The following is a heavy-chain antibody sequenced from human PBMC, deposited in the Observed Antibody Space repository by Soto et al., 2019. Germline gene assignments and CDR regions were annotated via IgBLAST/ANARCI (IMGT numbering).Heavy chain of an antibody. CDR2: IYYSGST. V-gene: IGHV4-59*01. Sequence: PSETLSLTCTVSGGSISSYYWSWIRQPPGKGLEWIGYIYYSGSTNYNPSLKSRVTISVDTSKNQFSLKLSSVTAADTAVYYCARGGYSGSYYFDAFDIWGQGTMVTVSS. D-gene: IGHD1-26*01. CDR1: GGSISSYY. J-gene: IGHJ3*02. CDR3: ARGGYSGSYYFDAFDI.